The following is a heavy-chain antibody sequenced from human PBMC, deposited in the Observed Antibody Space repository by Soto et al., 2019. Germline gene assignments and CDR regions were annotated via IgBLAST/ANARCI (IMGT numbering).Heavy chain of an antibody. J-gene: IGHJ4*02. Sequence: ASVKVSCKASGGTFSSYAISWVRQAPGQGLEWMGGIIPIFGTANYAQKFQGRVTITADESTSTAYMELSSLRSEDTAVYYCARGHEGATRFDYWGQGTLVTVPS. CDR3: ARGHEGATRFDY. CDR1: GGTFSSYA. V-gene: IGHV1-69*13. CDR2: IIPIFGTA. D-gene: IGHD1-26*01.